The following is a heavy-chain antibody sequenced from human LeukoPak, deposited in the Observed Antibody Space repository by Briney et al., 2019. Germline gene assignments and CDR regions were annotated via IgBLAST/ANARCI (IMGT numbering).Heavy chain of an antibody. CDR2: IYHSGST. V-gene: IGHV4-4*02. D-gene: IGHD3-10*01. CDR3: AKSNGYGLIDI. J-gene: IGHJ3*02. Sequence: SETLSLTCAVSGGSISSSNWWSWVRQPPGKGLEWIGEIYHSGSTNYNPSLKSRVTISVDKSKNQFSLKLTSVTAADTAVYYCAKSNGYGLIDIWGQGTMVTVSS. CDR1: GGSISSSNW.